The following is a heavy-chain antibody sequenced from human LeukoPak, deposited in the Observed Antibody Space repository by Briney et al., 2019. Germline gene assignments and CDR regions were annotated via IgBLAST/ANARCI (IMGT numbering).Heavy chain of an antibody. J-gene: IGHJ3*02. CDR1: GGSISSSSYY. V-gene: IGHV4-39*07. CDR3: ARTRGYVDAFDI. Sequence: SETLSLTCTVSGGSISSSSYYWGWIRQPPGKGLEWIGSIYYSGSTYYNPSLKSRVTISVDTSKNQFSLKLSSVTAADTAVYYCARTRGYVDAFDIWGQGTMVTVSS. D-gene: IGHD2-15*01. CDR2: IYYSGST.